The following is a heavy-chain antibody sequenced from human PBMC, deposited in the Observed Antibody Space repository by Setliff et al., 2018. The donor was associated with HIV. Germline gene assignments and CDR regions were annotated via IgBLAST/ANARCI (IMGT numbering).Heavy chain of an antibody. V-gene: IGHV3-74*01. CDR3: ASDGSLPDY. CDR2: IHYDGTAS. Sequence: GGSLRLSCAGSGFIFSNYSWMHWVRQAPGEGLVWVSRIHYDGTASYADSVKGRFTISRDNAKSTLDLQMNSLRVEDTAVYFCASDGSLPDYWGRGTLVTVSS. J-gene: IGHJ4*02. CDR1: GFIFSNYSW. D-gene: IGHD5-12*01.